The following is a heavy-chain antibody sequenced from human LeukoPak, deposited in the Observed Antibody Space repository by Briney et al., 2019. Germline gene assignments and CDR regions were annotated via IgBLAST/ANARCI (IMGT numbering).Heavy chain of an antibody. D-gene: IGHD2-2*02. CDR2: INHSGST. V-gene: IGHV4-34*01. J-gene: IGHJ4*02. CDR1: GGSFSGYY. CDR3: ARGRTVVVPAAIKGSGSLGYYFDY. Sequence: PSETLSLTCAVYGGSFSGYYWSWIRQPPGKGLEWIGEINHSGSTNYNPSLKSRVTISVDTSKNQFSLKLSSVTAADTAVYYCARGRTVVVPAAIKGSGSLGYYFDYWGQGTLVTVSS.